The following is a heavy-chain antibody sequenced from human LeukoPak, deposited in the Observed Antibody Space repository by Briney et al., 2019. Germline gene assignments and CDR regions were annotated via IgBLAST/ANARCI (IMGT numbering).Heavy chain of an antibody. D-gene: IGHD3-10*01. CDR1: GGSISNNY. Sequence: PSETLSLTCTVSGGSISNNYWGWIRQPPGKRLEWIGYIFYSGSTNYNPSLKSRVTISVDTSKNQFSLKLNSVTAADTAVYYCARDSALSESYDYWGPGTLVTVSS. CDR3: ARDSALSESYDY. V-gene: IGHV4-59*01. J-gene: IGHJ4*02. CDR2: IFYSGST.